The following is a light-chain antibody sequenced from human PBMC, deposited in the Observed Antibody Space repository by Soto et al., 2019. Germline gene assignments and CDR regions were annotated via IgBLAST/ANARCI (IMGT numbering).Light chain of an antibody. CDR3: QQSYNTPRT. V-gene: IGKV1-39*01. Sequence: DIQMTQSPSSLSASVGDRVSITCQASQSISNYLNWYQQKPGKAPKVLIYAASSLQSGVPSRFSGSGSGTDFTLTISSLQPEDFATYYCQQSYNTPRTFGQGTKVEIK. CDR2: AAS. J-gene: IGKJ1*01. CDR1: QSISNY.